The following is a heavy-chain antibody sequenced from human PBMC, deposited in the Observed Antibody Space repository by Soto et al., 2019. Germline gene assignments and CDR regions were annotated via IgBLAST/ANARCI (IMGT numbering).Heavy chain of an antibody. J-gene: IGHJ4*02. D-gene: IGHD2-2*01. CDR1: GFTFSSND. CDR2: ISASGRSL. CDR3: AKGTSKLDY. V-gene: IGHV3-23*01. Sequence: EVQLLESGGGLIQPGGSLRLSCAASGFTFSSNDMSWVRQAPGKGLEWASSISASGRSLFYADAVKGRFTISRDNSKNTQYLQMSSLTAEDTAVYYCAKGTSKLDYWGQGTLVTVSS.